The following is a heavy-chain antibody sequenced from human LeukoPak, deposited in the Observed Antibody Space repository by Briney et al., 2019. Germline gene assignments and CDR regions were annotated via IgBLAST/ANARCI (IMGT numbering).Heavy chain of an antibody. J-gene: IGHJ5*02. V-gene: IGHV4-59*01. CDR1: GGSISNFY. D-gene: IGHD3-16*01. CDR3: ARGFEGVAGWFDP. Sequence: SETLSLTCTVSGGSISNFYWSWIRQPPGRGLEWIGYISYRGSTKYNSSLKSRVTISVDTSKNQFSLKLSYVIAADTAVYYCARGFEGVAGWFDPWGQGTLVTVSS. CDR2: ISYRGST.